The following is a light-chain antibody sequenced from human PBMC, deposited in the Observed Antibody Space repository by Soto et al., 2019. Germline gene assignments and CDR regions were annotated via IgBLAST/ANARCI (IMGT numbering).Light chain of an antibody. V-gene: IGLV2-8*01. CDR2: EVS. CDR3: SSYAGSNKLV. Sequence: QSALTQPPSASGSPGQSVTISCTGSSSDVGGYNYVSWYQHHPGKGPKLMIYEVSKRPSGVPDRFSGSKSGNTASLTVSGLQAEDEAEHYCSSYAGSNKLVFGGGTKLTVL. CDR1: SSDVGGYNY. J-gene: IGLJ2*01.